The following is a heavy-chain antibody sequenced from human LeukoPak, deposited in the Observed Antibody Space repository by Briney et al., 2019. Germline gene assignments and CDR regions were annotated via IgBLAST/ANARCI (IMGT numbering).Heavy chain of an antibody. CDR2: INPNSGGT. D-gene: IGHD2-2*01. Sequence: ASMKVSCKASGYIFTDYYIHWVRQAPGQGHEWMGRINPNSGGTNFAQKFQARVTMTSDTSISTAYMEVSGLESDDTAVYYCARARYCYTTSCPLDYWGQGTLVTVSS. CDR1: GYIFTDYY. V-gene: IGHV1-2*06. J-gene: IGHJ4*02. CDR3: ARARYCYTTSCPLDY.